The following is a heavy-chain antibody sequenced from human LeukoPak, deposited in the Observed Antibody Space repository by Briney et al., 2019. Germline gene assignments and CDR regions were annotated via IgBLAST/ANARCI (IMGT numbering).Heavy chain of an antibody. D-gene: IGHD3-22*01. CDR1: GGSISSGAYY. Sequence: PSQTLSLTCTVSGGSISSGAYYWSWIRQHPGKGLERIGYIYYSGSTYYNPSLKSRVTISVDTSKNQFSLKLSSVTAADTAVYYCARASYYDSSGLTDPYYFDYWGQGTLVTVSS. CDR3: ARASYYDSSGLTDPYYFDY. J-gene: IGHJ4*02. CDR2: IYYSGST. V-gene: IGHV4-31*03.